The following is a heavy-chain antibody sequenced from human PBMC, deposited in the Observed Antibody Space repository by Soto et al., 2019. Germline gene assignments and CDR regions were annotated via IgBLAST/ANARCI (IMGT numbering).Heavy chain of an antibody. CDR1: GGSISSYY. Sequence: PSETLSLTCTVSGGSISSYYCSWIRQPPGKGLEWIGYIYYSGSTNYNPSLKSRVTISVDTSKNQFSLKLSSVTAADTAVYYCARGVPYYYDSSGYYLHNYYFDYWGQGTLVTVSS. V-gene: IGHV4-59*01. D-gene: IGHD3-22*01. J-gene: IGHJ4*02. CDR2: IYYSGST. CDR3: ARGVPYYYDSSGYYLHNYYFDY.